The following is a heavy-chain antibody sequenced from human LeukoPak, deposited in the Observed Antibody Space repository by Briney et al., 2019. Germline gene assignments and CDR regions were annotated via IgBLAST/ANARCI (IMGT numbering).Heavy chain of an antibody. D-gene: IGHD3-3*01. CDR3: ARGAYYNFWSGFYYSPHFDY. J-gene: IGHJ4*02. CDR2: INPNNGDT. V-gene: IGHV1-2*02. CDR1: GYTFSSGYY. Sequence: ASVKVSCKASGYTFSSGYYLHWVRQAPGQGLEWMGWINPNNGDTNYAQKFQGRVTMTRDTSISTAYMELSRLRSDDAAVYFCARGAYYNFWSGFYYSPHFDYWGQGTLVTGSS.